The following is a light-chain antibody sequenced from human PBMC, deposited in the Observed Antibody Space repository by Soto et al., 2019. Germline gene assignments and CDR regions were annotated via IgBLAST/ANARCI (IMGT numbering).Light chain of an antibody. Sequence: QSALTQPPSASGSPGQSVTISCTGTTSDVGGYKYVSWHQQHPGKAPKLIIFEVTKRPSGVPDRFSGSKSGNTASLTVSGLQAEDEDDYYCSSYAGSNTFVFGSGTKLTVL. CDR1: TSDVGGYKY. V-gene: IGLV2-8*01. CDR3: SSYAGSNTFV. J-gene: IGLJ1*01. CDR2: EVT.